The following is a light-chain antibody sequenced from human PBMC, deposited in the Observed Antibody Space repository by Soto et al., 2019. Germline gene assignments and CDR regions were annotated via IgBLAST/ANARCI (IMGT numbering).Light chain of an antibody. V-gene: IGLV1-47*02. CDR3: AAWDASLSGHV. CDR2: SDD. CDR1: SSNIGSYP. Sequence: QSVLTQSPSASGTPGQRVTISCYGSSSNIGSYPVYWYQQLPGTAPKLLINSDDQRPSGVPDRFSASKSGTSASLAISGLRSEDEADYYCAAWDASLSGHVFGAGNKVTVL. J-gene: IGLJ1*01.